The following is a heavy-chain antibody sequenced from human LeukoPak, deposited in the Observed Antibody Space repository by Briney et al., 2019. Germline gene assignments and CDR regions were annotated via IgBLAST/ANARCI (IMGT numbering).Heavy chain of an antibody. D-gene: IGHD3-16*01. V-gene: IGHV3-30*04. CDR2: IKHDGTYE. CDR1: GFPFSLYS. CDR3: ARIGHGWSYGGGLDP. J-gene: IGHJ5*02. Sequence: PGGSLTLSCSASGFPFSLYSMQWVRQAPGKGLEWVAVIKHDGTYESHAGSVKGRFSISRDNSKNTLSLQMNSLRDEDTAMYYCARIGHGWSYGGGLDPWGQGTLVTVSS.